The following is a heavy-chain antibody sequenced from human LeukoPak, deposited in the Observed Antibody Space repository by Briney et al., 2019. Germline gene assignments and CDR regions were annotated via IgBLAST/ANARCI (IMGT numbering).Heavy chain of an antibody. CDR3: TRVRVSSYYGMDI. J-gene: IGHJ6*02. CDR2: INQDESEK. D-gene: IGHD2/OR15-2a*01. CDR1: GFTFSNYW. V-gene: IGHV3-7*05. Sequence: GGSLRLSCAASGFTFSNYWMSWVRQAPGKGLEWVANINQDESEKYHVDSVKGRFTISRDNAKYSLYLQMNSLRAEDTAVYYCTRVRVSSYYGMDIWGQGTTVTVSS.